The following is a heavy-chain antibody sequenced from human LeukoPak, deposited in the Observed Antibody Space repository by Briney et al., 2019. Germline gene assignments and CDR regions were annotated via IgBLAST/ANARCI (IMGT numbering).Heavy chain of an antibody. D-gene: IGHD3-16*02. CDR2: ISSSGSAI. CDR1: GFTFSNYY. Sequence: PGGSLRLSCAGSGFTFSNYYMSWIRQAPGKGLEWVSYISSSGSAIYYADSVKGRFTISRDNAKNSLSLQMNSLRAEDTAVYYCARHRTASDYWGQGTLVTVSS. J-gene: IGHJ4*02. V-gene: IGHV3-11*04. CDR3: ARHRTASDY.